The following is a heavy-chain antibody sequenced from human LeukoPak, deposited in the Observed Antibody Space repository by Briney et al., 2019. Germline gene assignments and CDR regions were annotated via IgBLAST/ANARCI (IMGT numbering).Heavy chain of an antibody. V-gene: IGHV3-23*01. CDR2: ISGSGGST. D-gene: IGHD6-6*01. CDR1: GFTFSSYW. Sequence: QPGGSLRLSCAASGFTFSSYWMHWVRQAPGKGLEWVSAISGSGGSTYYADSVKGRLTISRDNSKNTLYLQMNSLRAEDTAVYYCAKDFYGYSSSCNFDYWGQGTLVTVSS. CDR3: AKDFYGYSSSCNFDY. J-gene: IGHJ4*02.